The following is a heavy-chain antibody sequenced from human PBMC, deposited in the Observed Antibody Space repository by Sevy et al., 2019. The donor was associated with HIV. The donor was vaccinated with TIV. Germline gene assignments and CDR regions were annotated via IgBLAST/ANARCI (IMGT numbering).Heavy chain of an antibody. J-gene: IGHJ6*02. V-gene: IGHV3-11*01. D-gene: IGHD4-17*01. CDR2: ISGSGDDTI. CDR1: GFILSDYY. Sequence: GGSMRLSCAASGFILSDYYMSWVRQAPGKGLEWVSYISGSGDDTIYYADSVKGRFPISRENTKNSLYLQMNSLRAEDTAVYYCARDHVKDGDLGDYYYAMDVWGQGTTVTVSS. CDR3: ARDHVKDGDLGDYYYAMDV.